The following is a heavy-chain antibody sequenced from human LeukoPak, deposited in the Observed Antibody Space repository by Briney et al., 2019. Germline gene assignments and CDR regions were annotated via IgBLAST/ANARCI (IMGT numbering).Heavy chain of an antibody. J-gene: IGHJ4*02. D-gene: IGHD6-19*01. Sequence: SETLSLTCAVSGASISSSNWWSWVRQPPGKGLEWIGEIYHNGNTNFNPSLKSRVTISVDKSKNQFSLKVRSVTAADTAVYYCARVQFSSGSLDYWGQGTLVTASS. CDR2: IYHNGNT. V-gene: IGHV4-4*02. CDR3: ARVQFSSGSLDY. CDR1: GASISSSNW.